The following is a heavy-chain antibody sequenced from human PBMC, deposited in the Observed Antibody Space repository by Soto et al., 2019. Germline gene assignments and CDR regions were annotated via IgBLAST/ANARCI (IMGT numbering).Heavy chain of an antibody. CDR2: VYHTGRT. CDR3: ARLSHYRIDY. CDR1: GGSFKSGSYS. V-gene: IGHV4-61*01. D-gene: IGHD1-26*01. Sequence: SETLSLTCTVSGGSFKSGSYSWSWIRQPPGKGLEWIGYVYHTGRTSYNPSLKSRVSISMDTSKNQFSLNLDSVTAADTAVYFCARLSHYRIDYWGQGTLVTVSS. J-gene: IGHJ4*02.